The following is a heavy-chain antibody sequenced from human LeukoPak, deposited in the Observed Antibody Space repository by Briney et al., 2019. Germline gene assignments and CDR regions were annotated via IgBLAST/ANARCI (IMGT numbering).Heavy chain of an antibody. D-gene: IGHD1-1*01. V-gene: IGHV3-53*01. CDR1: GFIVSSNY. J-gene: IGHJ4*02. CDR3: ARRDNTAYNLDY. Sequence: PGGSLRLSCAASGFIVSSNYMSWVRQAPGKGLEWVSVISSGGNTYYADSVKGRFTISRDNSKNTVFLQMNSLRAEDTAVYYCARRDNTAYNLDYWGQGTLVTVSS. CDR2: ISSGGNT.